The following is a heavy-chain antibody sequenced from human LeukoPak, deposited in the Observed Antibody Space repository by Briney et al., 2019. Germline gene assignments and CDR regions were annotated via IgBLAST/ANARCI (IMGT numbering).Heavy chain of an antibody. V-gene: IGHV1-2*02. CDR2: INPNSGGT. CDR1: GYTFTGYY. Sequence: ASVKVSCKASGYTFTGYYMHWVRQAPGQGLEWVGWINPNSGGTNYAQKFQGRVTMTRDTSISTAYMELSRLRSDDTAVYYCARVSSGYNWFDPWGQGTLVTVSS. CDR3: ARVSSGYNWFDP. J-gene: IGHJ5*02. D-gene: IGHD6-6*01.